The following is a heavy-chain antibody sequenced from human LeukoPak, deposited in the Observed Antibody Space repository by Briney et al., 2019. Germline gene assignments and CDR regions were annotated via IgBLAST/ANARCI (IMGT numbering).Heavy chain of an antibody. CDR2: ISTSGGST. D-gene: IGHD1-26*01. CDR3: AKRRGNYYGLYYFDY. CDR1: GFTFSSYD. Sequence: PGGSLRLXCAASGFTFSSYDMSWGRQAPGKGLEWVSSISTSGGSTYYADSVKGRFTISRDNSKNTLYLQMNSLRAEDTAVYYCAKRRGNYYGLYYFDYWGQGTLVTVSS. J-gene: IGHJ4*02. V-gene: IGHV3-23*01.